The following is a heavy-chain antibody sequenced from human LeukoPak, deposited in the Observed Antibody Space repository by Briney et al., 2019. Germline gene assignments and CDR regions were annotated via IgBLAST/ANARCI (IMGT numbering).Heavy chain of an antibody. Sequence: GGSLRLSCAGSGFTLSRYSMNWVRQAPGKGLEWVSYISSSGSTEYYADSVKGRFTISRDNAKNSLYLQMNSLRAEDTAVYYCARDASSSWQGPRCFDYWGQGTLVTVSS. J-gene: IGHJ4*02. CDR3: ARDASSSWQGPRCFDY. CDR1: GFTLSRYS. V-gene: IGHV3-48*01. D-gene: IGHD6-13*01. CDR2: ISSSGSTE.